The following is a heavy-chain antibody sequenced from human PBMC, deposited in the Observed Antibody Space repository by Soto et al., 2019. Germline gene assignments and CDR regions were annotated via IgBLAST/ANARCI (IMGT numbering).Heavy chain of an antibody. Sequence: QVQLVESGGGVVQPGRSLRLSCAASGFTFSSYAMHWVRQAPGKGLEWVAVISYDGSNKYYADSVKGRFTISRDNSXXTLYLRMNSLRAEDTAVYYCAREDGDYVLSPLFDPWGQGTLVTVSS. CDR1: GFTFSSYA. V-gene: IGHV3-30-3*01. D-gene: IGHD4-17*01. J-gene: IGHJ5*02. CDR3: AREDGDYVLSPLFDP. CDR2: ISYDGSNK.